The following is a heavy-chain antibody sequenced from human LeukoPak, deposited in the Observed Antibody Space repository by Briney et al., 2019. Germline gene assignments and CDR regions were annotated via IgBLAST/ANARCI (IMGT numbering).Heavy chain of an antibody. D-gene: IGHD3-22*01. J-gene: IGHJ4*02. V-gene: IGHV3-11*05. CDR1: GFTFSDYY. Sequence: GGSLKLSCAASGFTFSDYYMSWIRQAPGKGLEWVSYISSSSSYTNYADSVKGRFTISRDNAKNSLYLQMNSLRAEDTAVYYCARAMLSVGYYDSTFDYWGQGTLVTVSS. CDR3: ARAMLSVGYYDSTFDY. CDR2: ISSSSSYT.